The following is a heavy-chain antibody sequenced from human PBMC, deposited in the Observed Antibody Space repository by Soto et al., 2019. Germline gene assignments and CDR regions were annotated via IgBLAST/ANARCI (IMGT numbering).Heavy chain of an antibody. J-gene: IGHJ4*01. CDR1: GSSVNNNYW. V-gene: IGHV4-28*01. CDR3: RNFLGDSFSRVFSFIGY. CDR2: MYYIGTT. D-gene: IGHD3-3*01. Sequence: PSETLSLTCAVSGSSVNNNYWWGLFRRPPGKGLEWIGYMYYIGTTYYNPSLKSRVTMSVDTSKNQFSLKVTSMTAVDTAVYYCRNFLGDSFSRVFSFIGYWGQVTLLTVSS.